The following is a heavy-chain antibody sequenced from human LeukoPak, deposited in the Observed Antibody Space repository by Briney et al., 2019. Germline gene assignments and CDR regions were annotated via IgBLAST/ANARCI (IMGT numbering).Heavy chain of an antibody. V-gene: IGHV3-7*04. CDR2: IKQDGSEK. CDR3: ARGGRVSYL. J-gene: IGHJ4*02. Sequence: GGSLRLSCAASGFTFSGYWMSWVRQAPGKGLEWVANIKQDGSEKYYVDSVKGRFTISRDNAKNSLYLQMNSLRDEDTAVYYCARGGRVSYLWGQGTLVTVFS. CDR1: GFTFSGYW. D-gene: IGHD3-16*01.